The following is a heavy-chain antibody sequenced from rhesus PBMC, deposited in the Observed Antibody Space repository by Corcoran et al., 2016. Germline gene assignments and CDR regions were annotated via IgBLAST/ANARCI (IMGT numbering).Heavy chain of an antibody. J-gene: IGHJ4*01. CDR2: IYGSSTST. CDR1: GGSISDSYR. V-gene: IGHV4S10*01. CDR3: ARDKAAARNVDY. D-gene: IGHD6-43*01. Sequence: QVQLQESGPGVVKPSETLSLTCAVSGGSISDSYRWSWIRQPPGKGLEWIGYIYGSSTSTNYNPSLRSRVTISKDTSKNQFSLKLSSVTAADTAVYDCARDKAAARNVDYWGQGVLVTVSS.